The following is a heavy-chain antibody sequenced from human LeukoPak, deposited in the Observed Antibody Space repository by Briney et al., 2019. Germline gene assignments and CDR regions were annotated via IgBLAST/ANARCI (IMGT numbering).Heavy chain of an antibody. CDR1: GGSISGYY. Sequence: SETLSLTCTVSGGSISGYYGSWLRQPAGKGLEWIGRIYFSGSTNYNPSLKSRATMSVDTSKNQFSLKLTSVTAADTAVYYCARHYYGDYFFDYWGQGALVTVSS. J-gene: IGHJ4*02. CDR2: IYFSGST. V-gene: IGHV4-4*07. CDR3: ARHYYGDYFFDY. D-gene: IGHD4-17*01.